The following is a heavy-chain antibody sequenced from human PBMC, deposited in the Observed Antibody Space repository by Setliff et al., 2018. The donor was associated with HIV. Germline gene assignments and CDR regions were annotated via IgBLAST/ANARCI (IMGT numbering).Heavy chain of an antibody. CDR2: ISAYNGNT. D-gene: IGHD3-22*01. V-gene: IGHV1-18*01. Sequence: ASVKVSCKASGYTFTSYGISWVRQAPGQGLEWMGWISAYNGNTNYAQKLQGRVTMTTDTSTSTAHMELRSLRSDDTAVYYCARGTYYYDSSGYLAAGHFDYWGQGTLVTVSS. CDR1: GYTFTSYG. CDR3: ARGTYYYDSSGYLAAGHFDY. J-gene: IGHJ4*02.